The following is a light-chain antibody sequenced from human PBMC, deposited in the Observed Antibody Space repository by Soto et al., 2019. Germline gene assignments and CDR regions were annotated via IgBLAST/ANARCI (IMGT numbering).Light chain of an antibody. CDR1: QSVINNY. Sequence: EIVLTQSPGTLSLSPGERGTLPCRASQSVINNYLAWYQQKPGQAPRLLIYGASSRATGIPERFSGSGSGREFTLNISRLAPEDFAVYYCQQYGSSPITFGQATRLEIK. J-gene: IGKJ5*01. V-gene: IGKV3-20*01. CDR2: GAS. CDR3: QQYGSSPIT.